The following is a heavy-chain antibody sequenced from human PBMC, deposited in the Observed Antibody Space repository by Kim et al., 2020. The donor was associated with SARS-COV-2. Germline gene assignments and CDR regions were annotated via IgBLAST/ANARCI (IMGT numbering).Heavy chain of an antibody. CDR2: IIPIFGTA. V-gene: IGHV1-69*13. J-gene: IGHJ6*02. CDR1: GGTFSSYA. D-gene: IGHD3-22*01. CDR3: ARAWMDSSGYYTRGYYGMDV. Sequence: SVKVSCKASGGTFSSYAISWVRQAPGQGLEWMGGIIPIFGTANYAQKFQGRVTITADESTSTAYMELSSLRSEDTAVYYCARAWMDSSGYYTRGYYGMDVWGQGTTVTVSS.